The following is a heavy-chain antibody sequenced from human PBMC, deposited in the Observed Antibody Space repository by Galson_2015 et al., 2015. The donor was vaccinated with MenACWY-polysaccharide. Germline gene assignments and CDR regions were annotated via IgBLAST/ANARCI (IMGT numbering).Heavy chain of an antibody. Sequence: SLRLSCAASGFTFSSYGMHWVRQAPGKGLEWVAVIWYDGSNKYYADSVKGRFTISRDNSKNTLYLQMNSLRAEDTAVYYCARDQSGSYYGGFDYWGQGTLVTVSS. CDR3: ARDQSGSYYGGFDY. CDR2: IWYDGSNK. CDR1: GFTFSSYG. D-gene: IGHD1-26*01. J-gene: IGHJ4*02. V-gene: IGHV3-33*01.